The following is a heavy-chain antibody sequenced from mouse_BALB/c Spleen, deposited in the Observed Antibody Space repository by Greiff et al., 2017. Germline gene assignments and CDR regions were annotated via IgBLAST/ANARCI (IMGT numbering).Heavy chain of an antibody. CDR3: AKGGTARATYYFDY. Sequence: QVQLQQSGAELMKPGASVKISCKATGYTFSSYWIEWVKQRPGHGLEWIGEILPGSGSTNYNEKFKGKATFTADTSSNTAYMQLSSLTSEDSAVYYCAKGGTARATYYFDYWGQGTTLTVSS. CDR1: GYTFSSYW. CDR2: ILPGSGST. J-gene: IGHJ2*01. V-gene: IGHV1-9*01. D-gene: IGHD3-2*01.